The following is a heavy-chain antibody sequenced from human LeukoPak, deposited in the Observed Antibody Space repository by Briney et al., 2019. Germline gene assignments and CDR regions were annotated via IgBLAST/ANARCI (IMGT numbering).Heavy chain of an antibody. CDR2: MNPNSGNT. J-gene: IGHJ4*02. D-gene: IGHD5-12*01. V-gene: IGHV1-8*01. CDR1: GYTFTSYD. Sequence: ASVKVSCKASGYTFTSYDINWVRQATGRGLEWMGWMNPNSGNTGYAQKFQGRVTMTRNTSISTAYMELSSLRSEDTAVYYCARARNQRYSGYDFGYWGQGTLVTVSS. CDR3: ARARNQRYSGYDFGY.